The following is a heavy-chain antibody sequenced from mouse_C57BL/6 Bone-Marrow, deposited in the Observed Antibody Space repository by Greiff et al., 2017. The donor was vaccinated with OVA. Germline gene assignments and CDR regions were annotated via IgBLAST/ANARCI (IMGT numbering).Heavy chain of an antibody. CDR2: ISSGSSTT. J-gene: IGHJ2*01. CDR1: GFTFSDYG. Sequence: EVQGVESGGGLVKPGGSLKLSCAASGFTFSDYGMHWVRQAPEKGLEWVAYISSGSSTTNYADTVKGRFAISRDNAKNTLFLQRTSPRSEDTAMYYCAREDGYPYYWGQGTTLTVSS. V-gene: IGHV5-17*01. CDR3: AREDGYPYY. D-gene: IGHD2-3*01.